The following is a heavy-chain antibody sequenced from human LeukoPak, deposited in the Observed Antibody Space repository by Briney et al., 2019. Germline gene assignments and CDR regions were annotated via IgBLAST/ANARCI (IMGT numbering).Heavy chain of an antibody. J-gene: IGHJ4*02. D-gene: IGHD3-9*01. CDR3: LRAGDGLRYFERGGPDY. V-gene: IGHV1-46*01. Sequence: GSVKVSCKASGYTFTSYDMHWVRQAPGQGLEWMGLINPSGGSTTYEETFQGRFPITRDTSTSTVNMKLSSLRSEDRAVYFCLRAGDGLRYFERGGPDYWGQGTLVTVSS. CDR2: INPSGGST. CDR1: GYTFTSYD.